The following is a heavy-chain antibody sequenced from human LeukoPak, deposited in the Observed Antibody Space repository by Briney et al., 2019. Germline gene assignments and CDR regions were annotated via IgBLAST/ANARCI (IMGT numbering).Heavy chain of an antibody. D-gene: IGHD3-9*01. J-gene: IGHJ4*02. CDR1: GGTFSSYA. CDR2: IIPIFGTA. Sequence: GAAVKVSCKASGGTFSSYAISWVRQAPGQGLEWMGGIIPIFGTANYAQKFQGRVTITTDESTSTAYMELSSLRSEDTAVYYCARVDISTGYYLAPPDYWGQGTLVTVSS. V-gene: IGHV1-69*05. CDR3: ARVDISTGYYLAPPDY.